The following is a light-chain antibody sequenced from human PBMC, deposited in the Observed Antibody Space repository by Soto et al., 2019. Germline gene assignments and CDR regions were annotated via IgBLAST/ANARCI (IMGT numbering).Light chain of an antibody. Sequence: IVMTQSPATLAVSPGERATLSCRASQSVSSNLAWYQQKLGQAPRLLIYGASTRATGIPARFSGSGSGTEFTLTISSLQSEDFAVYYCQQYNNWPTWTFGQGTKVEIK. CDR1: QSVSSN. J-gene: IGKJ1*01. V-gene: IGKV3-15*01. CDR2: GAS. CDR3: QQYNNWPTWT.